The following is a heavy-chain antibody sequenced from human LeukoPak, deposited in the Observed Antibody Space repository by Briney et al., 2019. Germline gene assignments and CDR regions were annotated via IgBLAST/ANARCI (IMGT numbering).Heavy chain of an antibody. J-gene: IGHJ5*02. V-gene: IGHV1-18*01. CDR2: ISAYNGNT. D-gene: IGHD2-21*02. CDR3: ARERSHIVVVTGFDP. Sequence: ASVKVSCKASGYTFTSYGISWVRQAPGKGLEWMGWISAYNGNTNYAQKLQGRVTMTTDTSTSTAYMELRSLRSDDTAVYYCARERSHIVVVTGFDPWGQGTLVTVSS. CDR1: GYTFTSYG.